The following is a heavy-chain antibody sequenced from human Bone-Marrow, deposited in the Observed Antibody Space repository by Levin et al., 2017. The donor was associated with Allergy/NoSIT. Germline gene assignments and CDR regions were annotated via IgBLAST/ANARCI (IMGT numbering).Heavy chain of an antibody. V-gene: IGHV3-53*01. CDR3: ARNIPVTDLGF. D-gene: IGHD1-14*01. CDR2: IYSGGDT. J-gene: IGHJ4*02. CDR1: GLTVSNNY. Sequence: GESLKISCAASGLTVSNNYMSWVRQAPGKGLEWVALIYSGGDTYYADSVKGRFTISRDSSKNTLYLQMNSLRTEDTAVSHCARNIPVTDLGFWGRGTLVTVSS.